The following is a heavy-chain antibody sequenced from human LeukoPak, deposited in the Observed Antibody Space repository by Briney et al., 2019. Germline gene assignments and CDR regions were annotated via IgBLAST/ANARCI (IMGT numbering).Heavy chain of an antibody. D-gene: IGHD2-2*03. CDR2: IHHSGST. CDR3: ARGGYCSSTSCYDGKYMDV. CDR1: GGSFSGYY. V-gene: IGHV4-34*01. Sequence: PSETLSLTCAVYGGSFSGYYWSWIRQPPGKGLEWIGEIHHSGSTNYNPSLKSRVTISVDTSKNQFSLKLSSVTAADTAVYYCARGGYCSSTSCYDGKYMDVWGKGTTVTVSS. J-gene: IGHJ6*03.